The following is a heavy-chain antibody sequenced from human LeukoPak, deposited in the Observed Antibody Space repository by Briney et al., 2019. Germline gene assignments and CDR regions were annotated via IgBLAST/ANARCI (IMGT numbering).Heavy chain of an antibody. J-gene: IGHJ4*02. CDR1: GGSISSGNYF. D-gene: IGHD3-22*01. CDR3: AREYYHSSGYYSDY. Sequence: PSQTLSLTCTVSGGSISSGNYFCGCLRQPAGAGLEWIGRIYSSGGTNYNPSLSGRDTISVDTSKNQFSLKLSTVTAADTAVYYCAREYYHSSGYYSDYWGQGALVTVSS. CDR2: IYSSGGT. V-gene: IGHV4-61*02.